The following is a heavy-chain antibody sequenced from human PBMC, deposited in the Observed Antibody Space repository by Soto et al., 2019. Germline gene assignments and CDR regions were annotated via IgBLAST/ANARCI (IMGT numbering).Heavy chain of an antibody. Sequence: EVQLLESGGGLVQPGGSLRLSCAASGFTFSSYAMRWVRQAPGKGLEWVSAISGSGGSTYYADSVKGRFTISRDNSKNTLYLQMNSLRAGDTAVYYCARSGSTARGFDYWGQGTLVTVSS. CDR1: GFTFSSYA. D-gene: IGHD6-13*01. J-gene: IGHJ4*02. V-gene: IGHV3-23*01. CDR3: ARSGSTARGFDY. CDR2: ISGSGGST.